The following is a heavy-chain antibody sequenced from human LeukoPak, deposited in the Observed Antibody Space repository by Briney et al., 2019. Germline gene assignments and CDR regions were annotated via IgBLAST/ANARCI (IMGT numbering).Heavy chain of an antibody. J-gene: IGHJ4*02. CDR3: ARKDDCSGGSCYSPFGY. CDR2: IYTSGST. D-gene: IGHD2-15*01. V-gene: IGHV4-4*07. Sequence: SETLSLTCTVSGGSISSYYWSWIRQPAGKGLEWIGRIYTSGSTNYNPSLKSRVTISVDTSKNQFSLKLSSVTAADTAVYYCARKDDCSGGSCYSPFGYWGQGTLVTVSS. CDR1: GGSISSYY.